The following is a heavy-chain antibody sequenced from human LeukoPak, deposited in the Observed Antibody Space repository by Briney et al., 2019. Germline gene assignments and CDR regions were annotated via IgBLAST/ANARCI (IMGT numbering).Heavy chain of an antibody. V-gene: IGHV3-20*04. CDR2: INWNGGSS. CDR1: GFTFSSYA. CDR3: ARDRRGSGWYYFDY. J-gene: IGHJ4*02. D-gene: IGHD6-19*01. Sequence: GGSLRLSCAASGFTFSSYAMSWVRQAPGKGLEWVSGINWNGGSSGYADSVKGRFTISRDNAKNSLYLQLSSLGAEDTALYYCARDRRGSGWYYFDYWGQGTLVTVSS.